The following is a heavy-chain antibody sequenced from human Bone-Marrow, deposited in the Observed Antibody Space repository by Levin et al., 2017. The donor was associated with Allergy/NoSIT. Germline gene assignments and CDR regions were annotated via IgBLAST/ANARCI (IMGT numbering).Heavy chain of an antibody. CDR1: GFTFSGSA. D-gene: IGHD3-10*01. CDR3: TRQERISLVRGAPDDAFDI. CDR2: IRTKVNSYGT. Sequence: GASVKVSCAASGFTFSGSAMHWVRQASGKGLEWVGRIRTKVNSYGTAYAASVKGRFTISRDDSKNTAYLQMNSLKTEDTAVYYCTRQERISLVRGAPDDAFDIWGQGTMVTVSS. J-gene: IGHJ3*02. V-gene: IGHV3-73*01.